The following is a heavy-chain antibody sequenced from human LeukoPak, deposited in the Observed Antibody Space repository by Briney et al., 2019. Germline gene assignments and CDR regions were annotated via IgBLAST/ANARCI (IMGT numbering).Heavy chain of an antibody. J-gene: IGHJ4*02. CDR3: AREVGVGSIFDY. CDR2: ISYDGSNK. Sequence: GGSLRLSCAASGFTFSSYGMHWVRQAPGKRLEWVAVISYDGSNKYYADSVKGRFTVSRDNAKNSLYLQMKSLRAEDTAVYYCAREVGVGSIFDYWGRGTLVTVSS. D-gene: IGHD1-26*01. CDR1: GFTFSSYG. V-gene: IGHV3-30*03.